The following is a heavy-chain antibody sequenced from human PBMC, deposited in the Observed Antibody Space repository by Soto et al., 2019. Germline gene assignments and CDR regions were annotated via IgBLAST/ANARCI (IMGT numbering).Heavy chain of an antibody. CDR3: ATETSFRCDH. J-gene: IGHJ4*02. V-gene: IGHV3-7*05. CDR2: IRQDGRDK. Sequence: GGSLRLSCAASGFAFSSYWMSWVRQAAGKGLEWLTKIRQDGRDKYYVDSVRGRFTISRDNAKNSLYLQMDSLRAEDTAVYYCATETSFRCDHWGQGTLVTVSS. CDR1: GFAFSSYW. D-gene: IGHD3-10*01.